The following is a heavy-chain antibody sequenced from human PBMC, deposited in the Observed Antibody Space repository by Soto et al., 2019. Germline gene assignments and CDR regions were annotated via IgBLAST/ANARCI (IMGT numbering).Heavy chain of an antibody. Sequence: QVQLVESGGGVVQPGRSLTLSCAASGFTFSRFDMHWVRQAPGKGQEWVAVISEDGNTKYYADSVKGRFTISRDKSSNTLFLQMNSLRAEDTTVYYCAKARTTYTDTYSHRTLDYLGQGILVTVSS. V-gene: IGHV3-30*18. CDR1: GFTFSRFD. J-gene: IGHJ4*02. D-gene: IGHD2-15*01. CDR3: AKARTTYTDTYSHRTLDY. CDR2: ISEDGNTK.